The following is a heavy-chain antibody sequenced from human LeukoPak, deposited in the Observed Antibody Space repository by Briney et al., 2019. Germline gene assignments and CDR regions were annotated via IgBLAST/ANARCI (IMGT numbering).Heavy chain of an antibody. CDR2: ISSSSSYI. CDR3: ARAAESEDYGAYYYYYYMDV. J-gene: IGHJ6*03. Sequence: GGSLRLSCAASGFTFSSYGMNWVRQAPGKGLEWVSSISSSSSYIYYADSVKGRFTISRDNAKNSLYLQMNSLRAEDTAVYYCARAAESEDYGAYYYYYYMDVWGKGTTVTVSS. D-gene: IGHD4-17*01. V-gene: IGHV3-21*01. CDR1: GFTFSSYG.